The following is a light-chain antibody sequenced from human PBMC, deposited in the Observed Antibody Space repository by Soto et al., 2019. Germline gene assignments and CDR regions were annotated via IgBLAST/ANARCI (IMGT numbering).Light chain of an antibody. V-gene: IGLV2-14*01. CDR3: SSYTSTNTPYV. J-gene: IGLJ1*01. Sequence: QSALTQPASVSGSPGQSITISCTGTNNDVGAYTYVSWYQQHPGKAPRLIIYEVSERPSGVSSRFSGSKSGNTASLTISGLQADDEAYYYCSSYTSTNTPYVFGTGTKVTVL. CDR2: EVS. CDR1: NNDVGAYTY.